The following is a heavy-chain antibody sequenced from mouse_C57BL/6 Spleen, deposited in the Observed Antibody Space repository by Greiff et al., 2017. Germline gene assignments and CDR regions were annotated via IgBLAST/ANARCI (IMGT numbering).Heavy chain of an antibody. J-gene: IGHJ2*01. CDR1: GYTFTDYY. V-gene: IGHV1-26*01. Sequence: EVQLQQSGPELVKPGASVKISCKASGYTFTDYYMNWVKQSHGKSLEWIGDINPNNGGTSYNQKFKGKATLTVDKSSSTAYMELRSLTSEDSAVYYCARAEDWTSDYWGQGTTLTVSS. CDR3: ARAEDWTSDY. CDR2: INPNNGGT.